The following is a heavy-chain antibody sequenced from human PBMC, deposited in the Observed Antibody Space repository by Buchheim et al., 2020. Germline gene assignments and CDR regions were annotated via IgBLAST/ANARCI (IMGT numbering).Heavy chain of an antibody. J-gene: IGHJ4*02. D-gene: IGHD1-26*01. Sequence: EVQLLESGGGLVQPGGSLRLSCAASGFTFSSYAMSWVRQAAGKGLEWVSAISGSCGSTYYADSVKGRFTISRDNSKNTLYLQMNSLRAENTAVYYCAKRRTFFVGATTDFDYWGEGT. CDR3: AKRRTFFVGATTDFDY. CDR2: ISGSCGST. CDR1: GFTFSSYA. V-gene: IGHV3-23*01.